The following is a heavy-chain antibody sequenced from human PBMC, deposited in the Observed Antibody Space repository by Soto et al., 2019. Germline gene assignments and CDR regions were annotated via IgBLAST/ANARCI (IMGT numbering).Heavy chain of an antibody. D-gene: IGHD1-26*01. CDR3: ARDIVRLQLGGNCCYAIDV. V-gene: IGHV1-69*12. CDR1: GGTFGNSA. CDR2: IIPIFPTP. J-gene: IGHJ6*02. Sequence: QVQLVQSGAEVKKPGSSVTVSCKASGGTFGNSAISWVRQAPGQGREWMGGIIPIFPTPDYAQKFQGRVTIPVDEPTSTAFMESAILRSEPTAVYYCARDIVRLQLGGNCCYAIDVWGQGTTVTVSS.